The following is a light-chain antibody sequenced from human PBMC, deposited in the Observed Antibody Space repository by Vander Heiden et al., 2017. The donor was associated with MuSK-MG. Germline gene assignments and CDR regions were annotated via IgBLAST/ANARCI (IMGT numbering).Light chain of an antibody. CDR2: AAS. V-gene: IGKV1-39*01. CDR3: QQCYRTPWT. CDR1: QSISIY. Sequence: DIQMTQSPSSLSASVGDRVTITCRASQSISIYLNWYQQNPVRAPKLLIYAASSLQSAVPSRFSASASGTDFTLTISSLHPEDFGTYYCQQCYRTPWTFGPGTKVEIK. J-gene: IGKJ1*01.